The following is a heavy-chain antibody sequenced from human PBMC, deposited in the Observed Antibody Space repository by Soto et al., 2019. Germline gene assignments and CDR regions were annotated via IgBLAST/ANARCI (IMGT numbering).Heavy chain of an antibody. D-gene: IGHD3-16*01. CDR2: IYYSGST. CDR1: GGSISSGGYY. CDR3: ARMIHYYYYMDV. V-gene: IGHV4-31*03. Sequence: PSETLSLTCTVSGGSISSGGYYWSWIRQHPGKGLEWIGYIYYSGSTYYNPSLKSRVTISVDTSKNQFSLKLSSVTAADTAVYYYARMIHYYYYMDVWGKGTTVTVSS. J-gene: IGHJ6*03.